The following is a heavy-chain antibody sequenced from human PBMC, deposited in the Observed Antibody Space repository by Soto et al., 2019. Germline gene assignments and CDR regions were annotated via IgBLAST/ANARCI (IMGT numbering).Heavy chain of an antibody. CDR3: PHRFTSPYYYEGSDYPPVFDI. CDR2: IYWDDDK. V-gene: IGHV2-5*02. CDR1: GFSLSTTGVG. J-gene: IGHJ3*02. Sequence: QITLNESGPTLVKPAQTLTLTCTVSGFSLSTTGVGVGWIRQPPGKALECLALIYWDDDKRYSQSLKSRLTITNDTPDKRVVLRRTTMDPVDTATYYCPHRFTSPYYYEGSDYPPVFDIGGQGTMVTVSS. D-gene: IGHD3-22*01.